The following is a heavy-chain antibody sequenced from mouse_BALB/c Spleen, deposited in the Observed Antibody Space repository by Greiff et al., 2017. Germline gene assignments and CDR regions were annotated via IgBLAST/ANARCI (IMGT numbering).Heavy chain of an antibody. CDR3: ARIGTRAY. J-gene: IGHJ3*01. V-gene: IGHV1S81*02. CDR1: GYTFTSYW. CDR2: INPSNGRT. Sequence: VQLQQPGAELVKPGASVKLSCKASGYTFTSYWMHWVKQRPGQGLEWIGEINPSNGRTNYNEKFKSKATLTVDKSSSTAYMQLSSLTSEDSAVYYCARIGTRAYWGQGTLVTVSA. D-gene: IGHD2-14*01.